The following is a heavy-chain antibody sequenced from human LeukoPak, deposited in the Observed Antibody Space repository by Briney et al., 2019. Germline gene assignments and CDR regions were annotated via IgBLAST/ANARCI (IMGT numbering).Heavy chain of an antibody. V-gene: IGHV3-30*03. CDR3: TRDYATSSWYMDY. Sequence: GGSLRLSCAVSGFTFSSYWMNWVRQAPGKGLEWVAVISHEGSAKYHADSVKGRFTVSRDNSKNTLYLQMNSLRAEDTAVYYCTRDYATSSWYMDYWGQGTLVTVSS. J-gene: IGHJ4*02. CDR1: GFTFSSYW. CDR2: ISHEGSAK. D-gene: IGHD6-13*01.